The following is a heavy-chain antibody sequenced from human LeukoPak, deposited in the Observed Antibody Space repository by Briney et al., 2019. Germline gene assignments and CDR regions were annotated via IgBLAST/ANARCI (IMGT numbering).Heavy chain of an antibody. D-gene: IGHD2-2*01. CDR2: ISGSGGST. CDR3: AKDDIVVVPAAIRRAWFDP. Sequence: GGSLRLSCAASGFTFSNAWMSWVRQAPGKGLEWVSAISGSGGSTYYADSVKGRFTLSRDNSKNTLYLQMNSLRAEDTAVYYCAKDDIVVVPAAIRRAWFDPWGQGTLVTVSS. V-gene: IGHV3-23*01. CDR1: GFTFSNAW. J-gene: IGHJ5*02.